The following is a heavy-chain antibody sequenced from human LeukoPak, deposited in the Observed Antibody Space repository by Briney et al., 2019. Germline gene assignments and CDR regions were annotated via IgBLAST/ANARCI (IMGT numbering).Heavy chain of an antibody. CDR1: GFTFSTYD. CDR2: INTAGNT. V-gene: IGHV3-13*04. Sequence: PGGSLRLSCAASGFTFSTYDTHWVRQATGKGLEWVSGINTAGNTYYPGSVKGRFTISREDAKNSFYLQMNSLRAGDTAVYYCARGDCSGGSCSSMDVWGQGTTITVSS. CDR3: ARGDCSGGSCSSMDV. D-gene: IGHD2-15*01. J-gene: IGHJ6*02.